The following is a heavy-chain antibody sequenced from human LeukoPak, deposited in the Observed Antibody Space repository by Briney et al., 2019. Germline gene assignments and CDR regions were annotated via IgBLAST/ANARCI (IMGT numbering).Heavy chain of an antibody. CDR2: INAGNGNT. Sequence: GESLKISCKGSGYSFTSYAMHWVRQAPGQRLEWMGWINAGNGNTKYSQKFQGRVTITRDTSASTAYMELSSLRSEDTAVYYCARDRDHYWGQGTLVTVSS. CDR1: GYSFTSYA. CDR3: ARDRDHY. J-gene: IGHJ4*02. V-gene: IGHV1-3*01. D-gene: IGHD5-24*01.